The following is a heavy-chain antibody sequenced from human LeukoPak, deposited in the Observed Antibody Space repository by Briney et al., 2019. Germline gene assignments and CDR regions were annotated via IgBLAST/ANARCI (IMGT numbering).Heavy chain of an antibody. Sequence: GGSLRLSCEASGFTFSSSSMNWVRQAPGMGLEWVSSISSSSSYIYYADSLKGRFTISRDNAKNSLYLQMNSLGAEDTAVYYCARGCSGGSCYSSPGWFDPWGQGTLVSVSS. V-gene: IGHV3-21*01. J-gene: IGHJ5*02. D-gene: IGHD2-15*01. CDR3: ARGCSGGSCYSSPGWFDP. CDR1: GFTFSSSS. CDR2: ISSSSSYI.